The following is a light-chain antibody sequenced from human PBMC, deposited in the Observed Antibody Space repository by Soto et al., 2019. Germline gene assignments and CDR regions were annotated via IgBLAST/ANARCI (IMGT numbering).Light chain of an antibody. CDR3: QQYNNYPWT. J-gene: IGKJ1*01. Sequence: DIQMTQSPSTLSASVGDRVTITCRASQSISSWLAWYQQKPGKAPKLLIYKASSLESGVGSRFSGSGSGTEFTLTISSLQPDDFATYYCQQYNNYPWTFGQGTKVEIK. CDR1: QSISSW. V-gene: IGKV1-5*03. CDR2: KAS.